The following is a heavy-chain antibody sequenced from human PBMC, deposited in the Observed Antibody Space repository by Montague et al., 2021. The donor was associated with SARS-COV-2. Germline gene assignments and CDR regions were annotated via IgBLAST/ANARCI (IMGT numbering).Heavy chain of an antibody. CDR2: LYNGGTT. CDR1: GGSISSSTYY. V-gene: IGHV4-39*02. J-gene: IGHJ6*02. D-gene: IGHD3-16*01. Sequence: SETLSLTCNVPGGSISSSTYYWGWIRQPPGKGLEWIGNLYNGGTTYYGPSLKSRVTISVDTSKNHFSLNMASVTAADTAVYYCARTSKLRESSSGNYYYHAMDVWGQGTTVTVSS. CDR3: ARTSKLRESSSGNYYYHAMDV.